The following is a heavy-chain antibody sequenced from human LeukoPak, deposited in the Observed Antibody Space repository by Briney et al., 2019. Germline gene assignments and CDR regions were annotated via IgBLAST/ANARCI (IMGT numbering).Heavy chain of an antibody. J-gene: IGHJ4*02. CDR2: ISGSGGST. D-gene: IGHD6-13*01. CDR1: GFPFSSYA. V-gene: IGHV3-23*01. CDR3: STSGPYSSSWYGD. Sequence: GGSLRLSRAASGFPFSSYAVSWVRQAPWKGLEWVSAISGSGGSTYYADSVKGRFTISRDNSKNTLYLQMNSLRAEDTALYYCSTSGPYSSSWYGDWGQGTLVTVSS.